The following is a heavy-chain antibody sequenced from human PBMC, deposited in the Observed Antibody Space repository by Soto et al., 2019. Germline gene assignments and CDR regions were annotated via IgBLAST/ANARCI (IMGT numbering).Heavy chain of an antibody. J-gene: IGHJ3*02. CDR2: ISAYNGNT. CDR3: ARDYVLGSGSYYNVFLFGAFDI. Sequence: VASVKVSCKASGYTLTSYAMHWVRQAPGQGLEWMGWISAYNGNTNYAQKLQGRVTMTTDTSTSTAYMELRSLRSDDTAVYYCARDYVLGSGSYYNVFLFGAFDIWGQGTMVTVSS. D-gene: IGHD3-10*01. CDR1: GYTLTSYA. V-gene: IGHV1-18*01.